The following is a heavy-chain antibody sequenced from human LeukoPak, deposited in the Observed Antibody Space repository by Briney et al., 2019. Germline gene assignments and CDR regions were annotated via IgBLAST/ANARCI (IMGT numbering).Heavy chain of an antibody. CDR2: ISAYKGDT. CDR3: ARDHCSPGTCVGGH. V-gene: IGHV1-18*01. D-gene: IGHD2-15*01. Sequence: ASLKVSCKTSGYTFTSYGISWLRQAPGQGLEWMGWISAYKGDTDYAQKFQGRLTVTRDISTSTVYMELQNLTSDDTAIYYCARDHCSPGTCVGGHWGQGTLVTVSS. CDR1: GYTFTSYG. J-gene: IGHJ4*02.